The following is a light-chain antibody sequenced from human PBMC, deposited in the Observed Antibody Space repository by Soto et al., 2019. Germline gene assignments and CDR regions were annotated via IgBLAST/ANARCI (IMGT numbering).Light chain of an antibody. CDR2: GAS. J-gene: IGKJ1*01. CDR3: QQNGSSRT. CDR1: QSVSSSY. V-gene: IGKV3-20*01. Sequence: EIVLTQSPGTLSLSPGERATLSCRASQSVSSSYLAWYQKKPGQAPRLLIYGASSRATGIPDRFSGSGSGTEFTLPISRLEPEDFAVYYCQQNGSSRTFGQGTKVEIK.